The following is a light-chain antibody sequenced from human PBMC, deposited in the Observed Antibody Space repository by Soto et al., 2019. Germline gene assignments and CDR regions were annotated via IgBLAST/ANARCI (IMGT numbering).Light chain of an antibody. Sequence: EIVMTQSAATLSVSPGERATLSCRASQSVSSNLAWYQQKPGQAPRLLIYGASTRATGIPARFSGSGSGTDFTLTINRLEPEDFAVYYCQQYGTSLLTFGQGTKV. V-gene: IGKV3-15*01. J-gene: IGKJ1*01. CDR3: QQYGTSLLT. CDR2: GAS. CDR1: QSVSSN.